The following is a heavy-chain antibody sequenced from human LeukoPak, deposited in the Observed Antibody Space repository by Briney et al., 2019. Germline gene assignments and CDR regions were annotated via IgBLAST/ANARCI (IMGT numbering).Heavy chain of an antibody. J-gene: IGHJ4*02. D-gene: IGHD5-24*01. CDR2: TYYRSKWYN. CDR1: GDSVSRDSIA. Sequence: SQSLSLTCAISGDSVSRDSIAWNWIRQSPSRGLEWLGRTYYRSKWYNDYAVSVKSRITINPDTSKNQFSLQLNSVTPEDTAVYYCARGLGWPYFDYWGQGTLVTVSS. V-gene: IGHV6-1*01. CDR3: ARGLGWPYFDY.